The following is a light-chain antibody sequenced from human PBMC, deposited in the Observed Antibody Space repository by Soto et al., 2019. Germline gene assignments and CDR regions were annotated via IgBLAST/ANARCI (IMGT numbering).Light chain of an antibody. Sequence: AIPLTQSPSSLSASVGDRVTISCRASQDVRGPLAWYQQKPGTAPKILIYDVSVLESGVPTRFSGSGSGTDFTLTITILQPVDFATYYCQQFNSYPITFGQGTRLEIK. CDR1: QDVRGP. CDR2: DVS. J-gene: IGKJ5*01. CDR3: QQFNSYPIT. V-gene: IGKV1-13*02.